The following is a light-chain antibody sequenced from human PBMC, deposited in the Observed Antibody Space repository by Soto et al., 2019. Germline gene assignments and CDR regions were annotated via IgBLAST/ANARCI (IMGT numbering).Light chain of an antibody. Sequence: EVVMTQSPATLSVSPGETASLSCRASQSVARKLAWYQQKPGQAPRLLIYGASTRATGIPARFSGSGSGTEFTLTISRLEPEDFAVYYCQQYNNWPWTFGQGTKVDI. V-gene: IGKV3-15*01. CDR1: QSVARK. J-gene: IGKJ1*01. CDR2: GAS. CDR3: QQYNNWPWT.